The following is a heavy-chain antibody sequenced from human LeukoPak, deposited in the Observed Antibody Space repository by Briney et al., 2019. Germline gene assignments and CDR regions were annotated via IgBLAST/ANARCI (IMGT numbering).Heavy chain of an antibody. CDR2: ITASGTAM. D-gene: IGHD4-17*01. J-gene: IGHJ4*02. Sequence: GGSLRLSCAASGFTFSSYSMNWVRQAPGKGLEWVSHITASGTAMFYADSVKGRYTISRDNAKNSLYLQMNSLRDEDTAVYYCAKVGPHDYGAIVDYWGQGTLVTVSS. V-gene: IGHV3-48*02. CDR1: GFTFSSYS. CDR3: AKVGPHDYGAIVDY.